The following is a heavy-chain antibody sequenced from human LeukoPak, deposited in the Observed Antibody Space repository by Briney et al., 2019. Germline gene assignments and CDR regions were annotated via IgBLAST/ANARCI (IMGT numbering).Heavy chain of an antibody. CDR2: ISGYNGDT. CDR1: GYPFTSYA. Sequence: GASVKVSCKTSGYPFTSYAMSWARQAPGQGLEWMGWISGYNGDTNYAQKIQGRVTMTRDTSTTTAYMELRSLRSDDTAVYYCARYLVPGAISHSYYYYMDVWGKGITVIVSS. CDR3: ARYLVPGAISHSYYYYMDV. D-gene: IGHD2-2*01. J-gene: IGHJ6*03. V-gene: IGHV1-18*01.